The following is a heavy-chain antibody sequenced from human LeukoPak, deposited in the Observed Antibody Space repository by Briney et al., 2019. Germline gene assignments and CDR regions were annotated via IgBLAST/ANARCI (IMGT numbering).Heavy chain of an antibody. CDR1: GGSISSYY. Sequence: SETLSLTCTVSGGSISSYYWSWIRQPPGKGLEWIGYIYYSGSTNYNPSLKSRVTISVDTSKNQFSLKLSSVTAADTAVYYCARGGLMWGQGTLVTVS. V-gene: IGHV4-59*01. D-gene: IGHD3-16*01. CDR2: IYYSGST. J-gene: IGHJ1*01. CDR3: ARGGLM.